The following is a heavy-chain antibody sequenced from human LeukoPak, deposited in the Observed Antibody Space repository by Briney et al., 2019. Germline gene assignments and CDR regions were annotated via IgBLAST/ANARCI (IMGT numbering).Heavy chain of an antibody. CDR2: IYYSGST. V-gene: IGHV4-59*01. D-gene: IGHD6-19*01. Sequence: PSETLSLTCTVSGGSISSYYWSWIRQPPGKGLEWTGYIYYSGSTNYNPSLKSRVTISVDTSKNQFSLKLSSVTAADTAVYYCARVVYSSGCFDYWGQGTLVTVSS. J-gene: IGHJ4*02. CDR3: ARVVYSSGCFDY. CDR1: GGSISSYY.